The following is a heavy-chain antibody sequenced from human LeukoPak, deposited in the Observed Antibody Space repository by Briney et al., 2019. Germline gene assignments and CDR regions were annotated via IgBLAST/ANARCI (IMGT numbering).Heavy chain of an antibody. CDR1: GFTFSSYS. V-gene: IGHV3-21*01. Sequence: PGGSLRLSCAASGFTFSSYSMNWVRQAPGKGLEWVSSISSSSSYIYYADSVKGRFTISRDNAKNSLYLQMNSLRAEDTAVYYCARDGVGATPYYFDYWGQGTLVTVSS. D-gene: IGHD1-26*01. J-gene: IGHJ4*02. CDR3: ARDGVGATPYYFDY. CDR2: ISSSSSYI.